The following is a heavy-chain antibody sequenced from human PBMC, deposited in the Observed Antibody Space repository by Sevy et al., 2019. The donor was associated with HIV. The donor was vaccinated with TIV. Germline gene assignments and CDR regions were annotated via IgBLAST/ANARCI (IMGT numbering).Heavy chain of an antibody. J-gene: IGHJ3*02. CDR1: GFSVSNNY. Sequence: GGYLRLSCAASGFSVSNNYMSCVRQAPGKGLEWVSLIYSGGTTDYADAVKGRFTISRDNSKNMVFLQMNGLRAEDTAMYYCVRGGYYEGYAFDIWGRGTLVTVSS. V-gene: IGHV3-66*01. CDR2: IYSGGTT. CDR3: VRGGYYEGYAFDI. D-gene: IGHD3-3*01.